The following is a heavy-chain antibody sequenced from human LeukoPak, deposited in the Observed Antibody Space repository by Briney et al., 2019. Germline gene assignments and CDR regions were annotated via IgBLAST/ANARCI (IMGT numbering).Heavy chain of an antibody. CDR2: IYRGGNT. Sequence: PGGSLRLSCAASGFTVSSNYMSWVRQAPGKGLEWVSLIYRGGNTYYADSVKGRFTISRDNSKNTLYFQMNSLRAEDTAVYYCARQYCSSTSCNGAFDIWGQGTTVTVSS. CDR1: GFTVSSNY. D-gene: IGHD2-2*01. J-gene: IGHJ3*02. V-gene: IGHV3-53*01. CDR3: ARQYCSSTSCNGAFDI.